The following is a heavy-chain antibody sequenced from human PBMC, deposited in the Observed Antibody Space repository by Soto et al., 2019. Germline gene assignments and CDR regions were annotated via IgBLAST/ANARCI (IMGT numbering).Heavy chain of an antibody. J-gene: IGHJ4*02. Sequence: TSETLSLTCTVSGVSISSYYWSWIRQPPGKGLEWIGYIYYSGSTNYNPSLKSRVTISVDTSKNQFSLKLGSVTAADTAVYYCARSMTPIYYFDYWGQGTLVTVSS. CDR1: GVSISSYY. V-gene: IGHV4-59*01. CDR3: ARSMTPIYYFDY. CDR2: IYYSGST.